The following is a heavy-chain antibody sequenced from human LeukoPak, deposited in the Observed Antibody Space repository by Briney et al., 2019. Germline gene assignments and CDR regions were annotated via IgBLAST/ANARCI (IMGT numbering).Heavy chain of an antibody. D-gene: IGHD2-2*01. CDR3: ARESACGTTNCLAPADWLDP. CDR1: GYTFTGYY. V-gene: IGHV1-2*02. J-gene: IGHJ5*02. CDR2: ISPNSGDT. Sequence: ASVKVSCKASGYTFTGYYMHWVRQAPGQGLEWMGWISPNSGDTDIAQKFQGRVTMTRDTSIATSYMEVDSLTSDDTAVYYCARESACGTTNCLAPADWLDPWGQGTLIIVSS.